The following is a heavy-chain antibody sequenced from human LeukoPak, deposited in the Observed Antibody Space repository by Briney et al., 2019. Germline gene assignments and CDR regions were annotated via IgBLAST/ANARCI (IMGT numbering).Heavy chain of an antibody. Sequence: QPGGSLRLSCAASGFTFSSYAMSWVRQAPGKGLEWVSAISGSGGSTYYADSVKGRFTISRDNSKNMLYLQMNSLRAEDTAVYYCAKSEWLLGYFDYWGQGTLVTVSS. CDR2: ISGSGGST. D-gene: IGHD3-3*01. CDR1: GFTFSSYA. CDR3: AKSEWLLGYFDY. V-gene: IGHV3-23*01. J-gene: IGHJ4*02.